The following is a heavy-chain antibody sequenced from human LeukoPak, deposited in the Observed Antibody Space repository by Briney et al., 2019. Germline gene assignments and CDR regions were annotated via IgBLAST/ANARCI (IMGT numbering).Heavy chain of an antibody. D-gene: IGHD3-3*01. J-gene: IGHJ3*02. V-gene: IGHV4-59*01. CDR1: GGSISSYY. CDR2: IYYSGST. CDR3: ARVPQATYYDFWSGPVDAFDI. Sequence: PSETLSLTCTVSGGSISSYYWSWDRQPRGKGLEWIGYIYYSGSTNYNPSLKSRVTISVDTSKNQFSLTLSSVTAADTAVYYCARVPQATYYDFWSGPVDAFDIWGQGTMVTVSS.